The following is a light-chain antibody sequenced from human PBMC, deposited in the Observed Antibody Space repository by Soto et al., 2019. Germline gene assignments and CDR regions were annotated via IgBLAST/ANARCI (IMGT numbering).Light chain of an antibody. CDR3: QQYGSSGT. CDR2: GAS. CDR1: QSVISI. J-gene: IGKJ1*01. Sequence: EVVMTQSPATLSVSPGERATLSCRASQSVISILACYQHKPGQATRLLIYGASSRATVIPDRFSGSGSGKDSTLTISRLEPEDFAVYYCQQYGSSGTFGQGTKVDIK. V-gene: IGKV3-20*01.